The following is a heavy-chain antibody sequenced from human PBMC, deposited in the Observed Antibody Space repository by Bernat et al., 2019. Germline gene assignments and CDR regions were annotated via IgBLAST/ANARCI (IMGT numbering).Heavy chain of an antibody. CDR2: INPSGGST. CDR3: ARDMGPTVTTFNYFDY. V-gene: IGHV1-46*01. CDR1: GYTFTSYY. Sequence: QVQLVQSGAEVKKPGASVKVSCKASGYTFTSYYMHWVRQAPGQGLEWMGIINPSGGSTSYAQKFQGRVTMTRDTSTSTVYMELSSLRSEDTAVYYCARDMGPTVTTFNYFDYWGQGTLVTVSS. J-gene: IGHJ4*02. D-gene: IGHD4-11*01.